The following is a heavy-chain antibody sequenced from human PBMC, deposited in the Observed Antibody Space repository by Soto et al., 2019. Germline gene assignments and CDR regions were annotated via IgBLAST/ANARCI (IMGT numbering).Heavy chain of an antibody. CDR1: GGSVSSGSYY. V-gene: IGHV4-61*01. D-gene: IGHD3-22*01. CDR2: IYYSGST. J-gene: IGHJ3*02. Sequence: QVQLQESGPGLVKPSETLSLTCTVSGGSVSSGSYYWSWIRQPPGKGLEWIGYIYYSGSTNYNPSLKSRVPISVDTSKNQFSLKLSSVTAADTAVYYCAREAYYYDSSGAFDIWGQGTMVTVSS. CDR3: AREAYYYDSSGAFDI.